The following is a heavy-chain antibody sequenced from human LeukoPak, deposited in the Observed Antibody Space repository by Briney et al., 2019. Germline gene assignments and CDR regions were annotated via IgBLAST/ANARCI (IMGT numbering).Heavy chain of an antibody. D-gene: IGHD2-2*01. CDR3: ARGKASWPLRLDAFDI. V-gene: IGHV1-69*04. CDR1: GGTFSSYA. CDR2: IIPILGIA. J-gene: IGHJ3*02. Sequence: GASVKVSCKASGGTFSSYAISWVRQAPGQGLEWMGRIIPILGIANYAQKFQGRVTITADKSTSTAYMELSSLRSEDTAVYYCARGKASWPLRLDAFDIWGQGTMVTVSS.